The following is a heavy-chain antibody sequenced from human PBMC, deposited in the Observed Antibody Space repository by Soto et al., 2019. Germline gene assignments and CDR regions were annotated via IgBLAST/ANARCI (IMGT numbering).Heavy chain of an antibody. Sequence: SVKVSCKASGGTFSSYAISWVRKAPGQGLEWMGGIIPIFGTANYAQKFQGRVTITADESTSTAYMELSSLRSEDTAVDYCARESRLLNWFDPWGQGTLVTVSS. J-gene: IGHJ5*02. CDR2: IIPIFGTA. CDR3: ARESRLLNWFDP. CDR1: GGTFSSYA. V-gene: IGHV1-69*13. D-gene: IGHD3-22*01.